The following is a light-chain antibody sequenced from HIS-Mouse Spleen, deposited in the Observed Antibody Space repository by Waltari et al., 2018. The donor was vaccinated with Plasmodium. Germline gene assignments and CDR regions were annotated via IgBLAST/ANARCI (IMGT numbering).Light chain of an antibody. CDR3: QQYNNWPRGT. CDR1: QSVSSN. J-gene: IGKJ1*01. CDR2: GAS. Sequence: EIVMTQSPATLSVSPGERATLSCRASQSVSSNLAWYQQKPGQAPRLLIYGASTMATGMPARFSGSGSGTEFTLTISSMQSEDFAVYYCQQYNNWPRGTFGQGTKVEIK. V-gene: IGKV3-15*01.